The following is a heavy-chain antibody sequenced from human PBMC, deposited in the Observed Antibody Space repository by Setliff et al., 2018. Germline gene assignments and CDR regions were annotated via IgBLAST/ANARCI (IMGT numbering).Heavy chain of an antibody. J-gene: IGHJ4*02. Sequence: SETLSLTCGASGGTFSHYYWTWIRQSPGKGLEWIGEINHTGSTKCNPSLKSRVTISVDTSKNQFSLTLSSVTAADTAVYYCARLPNYVWGSPVDYWGQGTLVTV. V-gene: IGHV4-34*01. CDR2: INHTGST. CDR3: ARLPNYVWGSPVDY. D-gene: IGHD3-16*01. CDR1: GGTFSHYY.